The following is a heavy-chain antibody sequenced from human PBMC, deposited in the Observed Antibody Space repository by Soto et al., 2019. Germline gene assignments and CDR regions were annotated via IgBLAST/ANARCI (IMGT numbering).Heavy chain of an antibody. CDR2: ISSSGSTI. Sequence: GALRLSCAAPVFTCSSYEMNWVRQAPGKGLEWVSYISSSGSTIYYADSVKGRFTISRDNAKNSLYLQMNSLRAEDTAVYYCARGDYFDYWGQGTLVTVSS. CDR3: ARGDYFDY. V-gene: IGHV3-48*03. CDR1: VFTCSSYE. J-gene: IGHJ4*02.